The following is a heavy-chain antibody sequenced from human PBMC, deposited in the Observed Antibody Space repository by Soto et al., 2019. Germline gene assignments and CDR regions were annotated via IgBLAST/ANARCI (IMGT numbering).Heavy chain of an antibody. J-gene: IGHJ6*02. CDR1: GLTFSSYD. D-gene: IGHD6-6*01. Sequence: LRLSCAASGLTFSSYDMHWVRQATGKGLEWVSAIGTAGDPYYPGSVKGRFTISRENAKNSLYLQMNSLRAGDTAVYYCARGASSIAAPFGEFVYGTDVWGQGTTVTVSS. V-gene: IGHV3-13*05. CDR3: ARGASSIAAPFGEFVYGTDV. CDR2: IGTAGDP.